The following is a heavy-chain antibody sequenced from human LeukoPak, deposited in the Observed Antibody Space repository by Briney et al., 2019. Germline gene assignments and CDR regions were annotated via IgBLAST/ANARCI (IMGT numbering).Heavy chain of an antibody. CDR3: ARGPAGYN. J-gene: IGHJ4*02. CDR2: IYGGGST. CDR1: GFTFSSYA. Sequence: PGGSLRLSCAASGFTFSSYAMSWVRQAPGKGREYVSVIYGGGSTDYADSVKGQFTISRDNLKNTLYLQMNTLRAEDTAVYYCARGPAGYNWGQGTLVTVSS. D-gene: IGHD1-1*01. V-gene: IGHV3-53*01.